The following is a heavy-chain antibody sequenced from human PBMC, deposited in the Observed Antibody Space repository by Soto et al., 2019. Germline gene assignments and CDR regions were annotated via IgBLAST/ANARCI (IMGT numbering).Heavy chain of an antibody. CDR2: INPNSGGT. V-gene: IGHV1-2*04. J-gene: IGHJ6*02. Sequence: WKARRDGYTCYYMYSPQQAPGQGLEWMGWINPNSGGTNYAQKFQGWVTMTRDTSISTAYMELSRLRSDDTAVYYCARAARSDYGMDVWGQGTTVTVSS. CDR3: ARAARSDYGMDV. CDR1: RDGYTCYY.